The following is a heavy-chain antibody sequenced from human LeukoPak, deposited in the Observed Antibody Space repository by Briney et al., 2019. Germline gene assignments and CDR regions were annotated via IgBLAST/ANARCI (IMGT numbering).Heavy chain of an antibody. D-gene: IGHD3-9*01. Sequence: GGSLRLSCAASGFTFSSYAMSWVRQAPGKGLEWVSAISGNGGSTYYADSVKGRFTISRDNSKNTLYLQMNSLRAEDTAVYYCAKPPQYFDSLLFDSWGQGNLVTVSS. CDR3: AKPPQYFDSLLFDS. CDR1: GFTFSSYA. V-gene: IGHV3-23*01. CDR2: ISGNGGST. J-gene: IGHJ4*02.